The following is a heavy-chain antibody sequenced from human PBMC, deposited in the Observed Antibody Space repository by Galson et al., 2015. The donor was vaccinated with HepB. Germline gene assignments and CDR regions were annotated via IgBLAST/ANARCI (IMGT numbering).Heavy chain of an antibody. D-gene: IGHD1-14*01. CDR2: IYSGGST. V-gene: IGHV3-53*01. J-gene: IGHJ6*02. CDR3: ARDGGAVTGGYYYYYGMDV. Sequence: SLRLSCAASGFTVSSNYMSWVRQAPGKGLEWVSVIYSGGSTYYADSVKGRFTISRDNSKNTLYLQMNSLRAEDTAAYYCARDGGAVTGGYYYYYGMDVWGQGTTVTVSS. CDR1: GFTVSSNY.